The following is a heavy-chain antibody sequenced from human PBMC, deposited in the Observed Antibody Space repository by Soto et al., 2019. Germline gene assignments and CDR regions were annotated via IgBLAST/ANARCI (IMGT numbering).Heavy chain of an antibody. D-gene: IGHD3-16*01. Sequence: ESGGGLVKPAGSLRLSCAASGIVFSDYMSWVRQAPGKGLEWLSYISGSGRTIYSADSVKGRFTISRDNATNSLYLQMNNVRTEDTAVYYCARLPFPWGWFDPWGQGTLVTVSS. CDR1: GIVFSDY. V-gene: IGHV3-11*01. J-gene: IGHJ5*02. CDR2: ISGSGRTI. CDR3: ARLPFPWGWFDP.